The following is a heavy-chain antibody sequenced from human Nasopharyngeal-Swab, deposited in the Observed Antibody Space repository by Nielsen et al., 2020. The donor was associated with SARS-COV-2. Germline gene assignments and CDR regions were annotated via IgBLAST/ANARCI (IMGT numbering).Heavy chain of an antibody. J-gene: IGHJ4*02. CDR1: GFTFSGSA. D-gene: IGHD3-10*01. V-gene: IGHV3-73*01. CDR3: ARVTYYYGSGGNFDY. CDR2: IRSKANSYAT. Sequence: GESLKISCAASGFTFSGSAMHRVRQASGKGLEWVGRIRSKANSYATAYAASVKGRFTISRDDSKNTAYLQMNSLKTEDTAVYYCARVTYYYGSGGNFDYWGQGTLVTVSS.